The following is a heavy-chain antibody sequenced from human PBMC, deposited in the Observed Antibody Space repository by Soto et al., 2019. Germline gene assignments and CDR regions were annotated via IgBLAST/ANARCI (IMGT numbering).Heavy chain of an antibody. Sequence: QLQLQESGPGLVKPSETLSLTCTVSGGSISSSSYYWGWIRQPPGKGLEWIGSIYYSGSTYYTPSRKSRVTMSVDTSKNQFSLKLSPVTAADTAVYYCASYYYGSGSYYNVLATNWFDPWGQGTLVTVSS. CDR2: IYYSGST. CDR1: GGSISSSSYY. V-gene: IGHV4-39*01. J-gene: IGHJ5*02. D-gene: IGHD3-10*01. CDR3: ASYYYGSGSYYNVLATNWFDP.